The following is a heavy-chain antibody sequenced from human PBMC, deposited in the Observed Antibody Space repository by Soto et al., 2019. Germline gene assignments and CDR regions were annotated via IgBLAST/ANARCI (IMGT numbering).Heavy chain of an antibody. CDR2: IKSKTDGGTT. D-gene: IGHD2-15*01. CDR1: GFTFSNAW. V-gene: IGHV3-15*01. CDR3: TTDPRVVMVAATQRFDR. Sequence: GGSLRLSCAASGFTFSNAWMSWVRQAPGKGLEWVGRIKSKTDGGTTDYAAPVKGRYTISRDDSKNTLYLQMNSRKTENTAVYYGTTDPRVVMVAATQRFDRWGEGTLVTVSS. J-gene: IGHJ5*02.